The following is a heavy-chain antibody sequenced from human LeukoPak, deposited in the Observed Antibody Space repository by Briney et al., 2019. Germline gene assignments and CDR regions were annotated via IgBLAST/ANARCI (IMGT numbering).Heavy chain of an antibody. V-gene: IGHV3-23*01. CDR1: GFTFSTYA. CDR3: AKDRTVGASYWYFDL. D-gene: IGHD1-26*01. CDR2: ISGSGGNT. Sequence: GGSLRLSCAASGFTFSTYAMSWVRQAPGKGLEWVSAISGSGGNTDYADSVKGRFTISRDSSKNTLFLHMNTLRAEDTAIYYCAKDRTVGASYWYFDLWGRGTLVTVSS. J-gene: IGHJ2*01.